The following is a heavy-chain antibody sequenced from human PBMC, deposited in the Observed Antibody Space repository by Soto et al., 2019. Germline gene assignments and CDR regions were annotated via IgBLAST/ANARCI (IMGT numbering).Heavy chain of an antibody. J-gene: IGHJ4*02. Sequence: ASVKVSCKASGYTFTSYGISWVRQAPGQGLEWMGWISAYNGNTNYAQKLQGRVTMTTDTSTSTAYMELRSLRSDDTAVYYCARAGVYCSGGSCYIFDYWGQGTLVTVSS. CDR1: GYTFTSYG. V-gene: IGHV1-18*01. CDR3: ARAGVYCSGGSCYIFDY. CDR2: ISAYNGNT. D-gene: IGHD2-15*01.